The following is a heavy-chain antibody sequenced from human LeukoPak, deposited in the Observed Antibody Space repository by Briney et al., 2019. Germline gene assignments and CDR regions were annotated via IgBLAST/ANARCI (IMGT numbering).Heavy chain of an antibody. Sequence: AASVKVSCKASGGTFSSYAISWVRQAPGQGLEWMGGIIPIFGTANYAQKFQGRVTFTEDTSTDTAFMELSRLRSDDTAVYYCATFQAYANSGHLRPYFDYWGQGTLVTVSS. CDR1: GGTFSSYA. V-gene: IGHV1-69*06. CDR2: IIPIFGTA. D-gene: IGHD3-22*01. J-gene: IGHJ4*02. CDR3: ATFQAYANSGHLRPYFDY.